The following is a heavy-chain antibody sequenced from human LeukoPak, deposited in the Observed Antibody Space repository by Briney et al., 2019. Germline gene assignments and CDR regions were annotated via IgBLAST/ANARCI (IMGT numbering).Heavy chain of an antibody. V-gene: IGHV1-69*04. CDR1: GGTFSSYA. CDR2: IIPILGIA. Sequence: ASVKVSCKASGGTFSSYAISWVRQAPGQGLEWMGRIIPILGIANYAQKFQGRVTITADKSTSTAYMELSSLRSEDTAVYYCARDAYYYDSSGYYHVYWGQGTLVTVSS. J-gene: IGHJ4*02. D-gene: IGHD3-22*01. CDR3: ARDAYYYDSSGYYHVY.